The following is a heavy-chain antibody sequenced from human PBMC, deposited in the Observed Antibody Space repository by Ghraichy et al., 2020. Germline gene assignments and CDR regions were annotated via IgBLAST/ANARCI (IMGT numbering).Heavy chain of an antibody. CDR2: ITAYNGNT. CDR3: SRDSPTTVTTYYDS. Sequence: ASVKVSCKASGYIFTAIGISWVRQAPGQGLEWMGWITAYNGNTNYAQKFQGRVTLTTDTSTSTAYMELRNLRFDDTAVYYCSRDSPTTVTTYYDSSGHGTLVTVSS. D-gene: IGHD4-17*01. CDR1: GYIFTAIG. V-gene: IGHV1-18*01. J-gene: IGHJ4*01.